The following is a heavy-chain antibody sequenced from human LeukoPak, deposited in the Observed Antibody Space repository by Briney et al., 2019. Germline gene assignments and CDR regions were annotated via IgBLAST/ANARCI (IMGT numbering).Heavy chain of an antibody. J-gene: IGHJ4*02. CDR1: GFTFSSYS. D-gene: IGHD6-6*01. V-gene: IGHV3-21*01. CDR3: ARGEWSSSPFDY. Sequence: GGSLRLSCAASGFTFSSYSMNWVRQAPGKGLEWVSFISSSSSYIYYTDSVKGRFTISRDNAKNSLYLQLNSLRAEDTALYYCARGEWSSSPFDYWGQGTLVTVSS. CDR2: ISSSSSYI.